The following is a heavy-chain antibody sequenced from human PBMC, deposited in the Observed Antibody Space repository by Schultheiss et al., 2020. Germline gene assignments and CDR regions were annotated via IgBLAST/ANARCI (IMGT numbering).Heavy chain of an antibody. CDR3: ASMGAVWGSYRYSSDY. V-gene: IGHV1-69*06. D-gene: IGHD3-16*02. Sequence: SVKVSCKASGGTFSSYAISWVRQAPGQGLEWMGGIIPIFGTANYAQKFQGRVTITADKSTSTAYMELSSLRSEDTAVYYCASMGAVWGSYRYSSDYWGQGTLVTVSS. CDR2: IIPIFGTA. J-gene: IGHJ4*02. CDR1: GGTFSSYA.